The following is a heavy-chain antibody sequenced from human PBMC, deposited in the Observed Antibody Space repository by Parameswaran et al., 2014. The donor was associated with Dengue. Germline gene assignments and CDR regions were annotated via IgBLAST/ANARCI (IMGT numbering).Heavy chain of an antibody. J-gene: IGHJ3*02. CDR3: ARDRGHDIVVVRAFDI. Sequence: SWVRQAPGQGLEWMGGIIPIFGTASYAQKFQGRVTITADESTSTAYMELSSLRSEDTAVYYCARDRGHDIVVVRAFDIWGQGTMVTVSS. CDR2: IIPIFGTA. V-gene: IGHV1-69*01. D-gene: IGHD2-2*01.